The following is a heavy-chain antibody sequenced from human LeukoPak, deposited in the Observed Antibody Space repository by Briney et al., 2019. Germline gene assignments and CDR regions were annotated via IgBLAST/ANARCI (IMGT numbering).Heavy chain of an antibody. D-gene: IGHD3-9*01. CDR1: GFTFSSYW. Sequence: GGSLRLSCAASGFTFSSYWMHWVRQAPGKGLVWVSRINSDGSSTSYADSVEGRFTISRDNAKNTLYLQMNSPRAEDTAVYYCARDLYDILTGPYYYYGMDVWGQGTTVTVSS. J-gene: IGHJ6*02. V-gene: IGHV3-74*01. CDR2: INSDGSST. CDR3: ARDLYDILTGPYYYYGMDV.